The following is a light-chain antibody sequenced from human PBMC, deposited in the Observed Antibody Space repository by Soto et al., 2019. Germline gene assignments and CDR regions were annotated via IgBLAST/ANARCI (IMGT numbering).Light chain of an antibody. CDR3: AAWDDSLNGYV. V-gene: IGLV1-44*01. CDR2: SNN. J-gene: IGLJ1*01. CDR1: SSNIGSNT. Sequence: LLTEPPSSSGTPGQRSTISCSGSSSNIGSNTVNWYQQLPGTAPKLLIYSNNQRPSGVPDRFSGSKSGTSASLAISGLQAEDEADYYCAAWDDSLNGYVFGTGTKVTV.